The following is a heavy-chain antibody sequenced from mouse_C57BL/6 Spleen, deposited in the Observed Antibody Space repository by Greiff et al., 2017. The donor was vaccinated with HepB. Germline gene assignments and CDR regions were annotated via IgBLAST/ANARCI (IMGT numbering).Heavy chain of an antibody. D-gene: IGHD1-1*01. Sequence: VQLQQSGPELVKPGASVKIPCKASGYTFTDYNMDWVKQSHGKSLEWIGDINPNNGGTIYNQKFKGKATLTVDKSSSTAYMELRSLTSEDTAVYYSARFLYGSSPYYYAMDYWGQGTSVTVSS. V-gene: IGHV1-18*01. CDR1: GYTFTDYN. CDR2: INPNNGGT. CDR3: ARFLYGSSPYYYAMDY. J-gene: IGHJ4*01.